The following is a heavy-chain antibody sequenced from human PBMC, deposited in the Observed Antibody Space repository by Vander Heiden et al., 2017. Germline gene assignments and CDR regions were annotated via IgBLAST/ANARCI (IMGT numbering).Heavy chain of an antibody. Sequence: QVQLVESGGGVVQPGRSLRLSCAASGFTFSSYAMHWVRQAPGKGLEWVAVISYDGSNKYDADSVKGRFTISRDNSKNTLYLQMNSLRAEDTAVYYCARDQGRTTFDYWGQGTLVTVYS. D-gene: IGHD1-26*01. V-gene: IGHV3-30-3*01. CDR1: GFTFSSYA. CDR2: ISYDGSNK. CDR3: ARDQGRTTFDY. J-gene: IGHJ4*02.